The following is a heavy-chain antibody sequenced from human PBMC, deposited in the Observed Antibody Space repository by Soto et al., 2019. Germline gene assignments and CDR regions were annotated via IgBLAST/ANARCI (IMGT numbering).Heavy chain of an antibody. Sequence: SETLSLTCTVSGGSISSYYWSWIRQPPGKGLEWIGYIYYSGSTNYNPSLKSRVTISVDTSKNQFSLKLSSVTAADTAVYYCARDRVGYDFWSGYYRTYYYGMDVWGQGTTVT. V-gene: IGHV4-59*01. D-gene: IGHD3-3*01. CDR2: IYYSGST. CDR3: ARDRVGYDFWSGYYRTYYYGMDV. J-gene: IGHJ6*02. CDR1: GGSISSYY.